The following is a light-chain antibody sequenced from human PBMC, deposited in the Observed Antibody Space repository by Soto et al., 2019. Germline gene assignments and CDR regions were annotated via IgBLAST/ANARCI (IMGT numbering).Light chain of an antibody. CDR2: GAS. CDR3: QQYNKWPLFT. CDR1: QSICSN. V-gene: IGKV3-15*01. Sequence: ETVLTQSPATFSVSPGERATLSCRASQSICSNLAWYLQRPGQPPRLLIYGASTRATGVPARFSGSGSGTEFTLTINSLQSEDFALYYSQQYNKWPLFTFGPGTKVDIK. J-gene: IGKJ3*01.